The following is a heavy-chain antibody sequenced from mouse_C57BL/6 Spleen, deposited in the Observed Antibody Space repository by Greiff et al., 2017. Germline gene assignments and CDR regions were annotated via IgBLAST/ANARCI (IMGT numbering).Heavy chain of an antibody. CDR3: TGYYSNYLYYFDY. V-gene: IGHV6-3*01. J-gene: IGHJ2*01. Sequence: EVKLVESGVGLVQPGGSMKLSCVASGFTFSNYWMNWVRQSPEKGLEWVAQIRLKSDNYATHYAESVKGRFTISRDDSKSSVYLQMNNLRAEDTGIYYCTGYYSNYLYYFDYWGQGTTLTVSS. D-gene: IGHD2-5*01. CDR2: IRLKSDNYAT. CDR1: GFTFSNYW.